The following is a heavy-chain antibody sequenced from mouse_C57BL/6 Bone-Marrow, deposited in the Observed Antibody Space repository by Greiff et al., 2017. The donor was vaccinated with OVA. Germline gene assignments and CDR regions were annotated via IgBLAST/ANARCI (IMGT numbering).Heavy chain of an antibody. CDR2: ISSGSSTI. Sequence: EVKLMESGGGLVKPGGSLKLSCAASGFTFSDYGMHWVRQAPEKGLEWVAYISSGSSTIYYADTVKGRFTISRDNAKNTLFLQMTSLRSEDPAMYYCATNYDYDWYFDVWGTGTTVTASS. D-gene: IGHD2-4*01. V-gene: IGHV5-17*01. J-gene: IGHJ1*03. CDR1: GFTFSDYG. CDR3: ATNYDYDWYFDV.